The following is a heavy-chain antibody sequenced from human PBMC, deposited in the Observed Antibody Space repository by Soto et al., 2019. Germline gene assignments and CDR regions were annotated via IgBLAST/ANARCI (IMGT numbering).Heavy chain of an antibody. J-gene: IGHJ4*02. Sequence: PGGSLRLSCAASGFTFDDYTMHWVRQAPGKGLEWVSGISWNSGSIAYADSVKGRFTISRDNAKNSLYLQMNSLRAEDTALYYCARDIASSIGTRYFDYWGQGTLVTVSS. CDR3: ARDIASSIGTRYFDY. CDR2: ISWNSGSI. D-gene: IGHD6-6*01. CDR1: GFTFDDYT. V-gene: IGHV3-9*01.